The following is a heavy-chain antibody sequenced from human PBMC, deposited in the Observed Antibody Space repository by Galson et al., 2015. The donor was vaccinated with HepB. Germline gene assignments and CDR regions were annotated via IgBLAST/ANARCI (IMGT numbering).Heavy chain of an antibody. CDR2: LSSDGNKK. J-gene: IGHJ3*02. CDR1: GFVFSSYA. V-gene: IGHV3-30-3*01. CDR3: ARPMSGVMAALDI. Sequence: SLRLSCAASGFVFSSYAMHWARQAPGKGLEWVSALSSDGNKKFYPDSVKGRFTIARDISKNTLYLQMNSLRVDDTAVYYCARPMSGVMAALDIWGQGTMVTDSS. D-gene: IGHD1-26*01.